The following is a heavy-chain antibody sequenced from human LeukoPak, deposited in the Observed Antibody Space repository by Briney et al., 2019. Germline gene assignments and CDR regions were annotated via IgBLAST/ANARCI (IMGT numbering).Heavy chain of an antibody. CDR2: IRNKANSYTT. CDR1: GVTFSDHY. J-gene: IGHJ4*02. D-gene: IGHD1-26*01. Sequence: GRSLRPSRAASGVTFSDHYMDCVRQAPGNWLEWVGRIRNKANSYTTEYAASVKGRFTISRDDSKNSLYLQMNSLKCEDTAVYYCAREWDSGSYYLGYFDYWGQGTLVTVSS. CDR3: AREWDSGSYYLGYFDY. V-gene: IGHV3-72*01.